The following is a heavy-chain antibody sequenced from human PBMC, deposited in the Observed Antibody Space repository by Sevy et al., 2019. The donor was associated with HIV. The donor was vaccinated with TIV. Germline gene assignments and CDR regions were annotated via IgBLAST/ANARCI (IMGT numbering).Heavy chain of an antibody. J-gene: IGHJ4*02. CDR3: AREAGSNYYGQIDY. CDR2: INPYSGDT. D-gene: IGHD4-4*01. CDR1: GYTFTDYY. V-gene: IGHV1-2*06. Sequence: ASVKVSCKASGYTFTDYYMHWVRQAPGQGLEWMGRINPYSGDTKYAQKFQGRVTMTRDTSISTVYMVLSGLRFDDTAVYYCAREAGSNYYGQIDYWGQGSLVTVSS.